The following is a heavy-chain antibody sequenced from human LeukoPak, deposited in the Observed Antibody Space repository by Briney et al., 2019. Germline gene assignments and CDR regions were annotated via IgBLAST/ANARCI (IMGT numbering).Heavy chain of an antibody. D-gene: IGHD3-9*01. CDR2: ISWNSGSI. CDR3: AKSFRYLDWPQPALDY. J-gene: IGHJ4*02. CDR1: GFTFDDYA. V-gene: IGHV3-9*01. Sequence: PGGSLRLSCAASGFTFDDYAMHWVRQAPGKGLEWVPGISWNSGSIGYADSVKGRFTISRDNAKNSLYLQMNSLRAEDTALYYCAKSFRYLDWPQPALDYWGQGTLVTVSS.